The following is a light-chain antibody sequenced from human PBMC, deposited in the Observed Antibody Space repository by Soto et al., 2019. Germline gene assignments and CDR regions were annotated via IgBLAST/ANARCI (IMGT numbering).Light chain of an antibody. CDR3: QQSYSAPPT. CDR1: QTISSF. CDR2: SAS. V-gene: IGKV1-39*01. J-gene: IGKJ5*01. Sequence: DIQMTQSPSSLSASVGDRVTITCRASQTISSFLNWYQQKPGKAPKLLIYSASSLQSGVPSRFSGSGSETDFTLNISSLQPEDCATYYCQQSYSAPPTFGQGTRLQVK.